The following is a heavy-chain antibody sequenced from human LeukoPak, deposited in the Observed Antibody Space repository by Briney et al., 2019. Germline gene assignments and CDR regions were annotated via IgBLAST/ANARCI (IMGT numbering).Heavy chain of an antibody. Sequence: GGSLRLSCEGSGFTFSNSWLTWVRQGPGRGPEWVANIRQDGSEKNYVDSVKGRFTIPRDNAKSSLYLQMNSLRAEDTAVYYCARGHFGMDVWGQGTTVTVSS. CDR1: GFTFSNSW. J-gene: IGHJ6*02. CDR2: IRQDGSEK. V-gene: IGHV3-7*01. CDR3: ARGHFGMDV.